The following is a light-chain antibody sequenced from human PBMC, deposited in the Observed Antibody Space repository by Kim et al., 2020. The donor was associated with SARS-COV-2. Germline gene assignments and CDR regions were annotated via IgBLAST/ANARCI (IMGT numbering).Light chain of an antibody. Sequence: EIVLTQSPATLSLSPGERATLSCRASQTVSTYLAWYQQKPGQAPRLLIYDASNRATGIPARFSGSGSGTDFTLTISSLEPEDFAVYYCQHRSDWPLTFGGGTKLEIK. V-gene: IGKV3-11*01. CDR2: DAS. J-gene: IGKJ4*01. CDR3: QHRSDWPLT. CDR1: QTVSTY.